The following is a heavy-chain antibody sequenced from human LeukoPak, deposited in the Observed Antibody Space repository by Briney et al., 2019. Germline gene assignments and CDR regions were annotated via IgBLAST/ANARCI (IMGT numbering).Heavy chain of an antibody. V-gene: IGHV3-48*02. Sequence: GGSLRLSCAASGFTFSSYSMNWVRQAPGKGLERVSYISSSSSTIYYADSVKGRFTISRDNAKNSLYLQMNSLRDEDTAVYYCARVLMVGIAVARRAFDYWGQGTLVTVSS. CDR2: ISSSSSTI. CDR3: ARVLMVGIAVARRAFDY. CDR1: GFTFSSYS. D-gene: IGHD6-19*01. J-gene: IGHJ4*02.